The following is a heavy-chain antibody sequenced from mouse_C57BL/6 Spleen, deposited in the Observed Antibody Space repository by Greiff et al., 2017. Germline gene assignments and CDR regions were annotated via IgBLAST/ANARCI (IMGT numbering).Heavy chain of an antibody. J-gene: IGHJ2*01. CDR3: AREHYGNYGF. Sequence: QVQLQQPGAELVKPGASVKLSCKASGYTFTSYWMQWVKQRPGQGLEWIGEIDPSDSYTNYNQKFKGKATLTVDTSSSTAYMQRSSLTSEDSAVYYCAREHYGNYGFWGQGTTLTVSS. CDR1: GYTFTSYW. CDR2: IDPSDSYT. D-gene: IGHD2-1*01. V-gene: IGHV1-50*01.